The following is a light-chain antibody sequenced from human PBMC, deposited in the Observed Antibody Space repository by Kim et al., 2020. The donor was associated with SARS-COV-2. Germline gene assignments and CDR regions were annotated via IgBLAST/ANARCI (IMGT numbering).Light chain of an antibody. Sequence: SASVGDRVTITCRASQGIRNNLGWYQQKPGKAPNRLVYAASTLENGVPSRFSGSGSGTEFTLTISSLQPEDFATYYCLQNNNYPWTFGQGTKVDI. CDR1: QGIRNN. J-gene: IGKJ1*01. CDR2: AAS. CDR3: LQNNNYPWT. V-gene: IGKV1-17*01.